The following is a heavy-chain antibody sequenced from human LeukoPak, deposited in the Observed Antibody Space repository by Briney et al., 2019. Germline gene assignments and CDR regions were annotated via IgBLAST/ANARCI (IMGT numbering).Heavy chain of an antibody. D-gene: IGHD2-15*01. J-gene: IGHJ4*02. V-gene: IGHV1-8*01. CDR2: MNPNSGNT. Sequence: ASVKVSCKASGYTFTSYDINWVRQATGQGLEWMGWMNPNSGNTGYAQKFQGRVTMTRNTSISTAYMELSSLRSEDTAVYYCARGPRYCSGGSCYSVPDYWGQGTLVTVSS. CDR3: ARGPRYCSGGSCYSVPDY. CDR1: GYTFTSYD.